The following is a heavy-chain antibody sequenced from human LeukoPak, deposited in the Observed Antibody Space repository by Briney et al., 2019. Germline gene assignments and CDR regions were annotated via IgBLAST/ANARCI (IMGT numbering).Heavy chain of an antibody. D-gene: IGHD6-13*01. CDR3: ARHEWQQQLVPNWFDP. J-gene: IGHJ5*02. CDR2: IYYSGST. V-gene: IGHV4-59*05. Sequence: PSETLSLTCTVSGGSITSHYWSWIRQPPGKGLEWIGSIYYSGSTYYNPSLKSRVTISVDTSKNQFSLKLSSVTAADTAVYYCARHEWQQQLVPNWFDPWGQGTLVTVSS. CDR1: GGSITSHY.